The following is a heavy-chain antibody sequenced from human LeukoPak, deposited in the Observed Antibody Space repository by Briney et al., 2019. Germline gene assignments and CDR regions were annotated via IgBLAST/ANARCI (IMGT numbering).Heavy chain of an antibody. Sequence: TGGSLRLSCAASGFTFSIYAMHWVRQAPGEGLEWVAVISYDGNNKYHADSMKGRFSISRDNSKNTLSLQMNSLRAEDTAVYYCARAEYYYGSGSSYFDYWGQGTLVTVSS. D-gene: IGHD3-10*01. J-gene: IGHJ4*02. CDR1: GFTFSIYA. CDR2: ISYDGNNK. V-gene: IGHV3-30-3*01. CDR3: ARAEYYYGSGSSYFDY.